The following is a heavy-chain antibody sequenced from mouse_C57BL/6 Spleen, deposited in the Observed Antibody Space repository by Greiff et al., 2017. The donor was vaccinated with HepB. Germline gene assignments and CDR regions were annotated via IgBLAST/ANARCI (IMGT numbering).Heavy chain of an antibody. CDR2: INPSSGYT. CDR1: GYNFTSYT. J-gene: IGHJ1*03. V-gene: IGHV1-4*01. Sequence: QVQLKESGAELARPGASVKMSCKASGYNFTSYTMHWVKQRPGQGLEWIGYINPSSGYTKYNQKFKDKATLTADKSSSTAYMQLSSLTSEDSAVYYSAIRDDYGLWYFDVWGTGTTVPFSS. D-gene: IGHD2-4*01. CDR3: AIRDDYGLWYFDV.